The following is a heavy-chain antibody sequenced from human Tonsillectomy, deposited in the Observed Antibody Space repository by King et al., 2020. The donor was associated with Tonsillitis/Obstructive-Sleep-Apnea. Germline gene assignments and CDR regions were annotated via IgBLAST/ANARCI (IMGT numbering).Heavy chain of an antibody. Sequence: VQLVESGGGLVQPGGSLRLSCAASGFTFSSYAMSWVRQAPGKGLEWVSAISGSGGSTYYAGSVKGRFTISRDNSKKTLYLQMNSLRAEDTAVYYCAKSFRGAVTQWIDYWGQGTLVTVSS. CDR3: AKSFRGAVTQWIDY. J-gene: IGHJ4*02. D-gene: IGHD6-19*01. CDR1: GFTFSSYA. CDR2: ISGSGGST. V-gene: IGHV3-23*04.